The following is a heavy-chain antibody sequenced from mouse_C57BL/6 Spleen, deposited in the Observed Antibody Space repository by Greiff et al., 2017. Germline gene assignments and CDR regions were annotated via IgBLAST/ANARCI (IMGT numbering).Heavy chain of an antibody. J-gene: IGHJ4*01. CDR1: GFTFSNYW. Sequence: EVQVVESGGGLVQPGGSMKLSCVASGFTFSNYWMNWVRQSPEKGLEWVAQIRLKSENYATHYAESVKGRFTISRDDSKSSVYLQMNNLRAEDTGIYYCTAGSSPYAMDYWGQGTSVTVSS. CDR3: TAGSSPYAMDY. V-gene: IGHV6-3*01. CDR2: IRLKSENYAT. D-gene: IGHD1-1*01.